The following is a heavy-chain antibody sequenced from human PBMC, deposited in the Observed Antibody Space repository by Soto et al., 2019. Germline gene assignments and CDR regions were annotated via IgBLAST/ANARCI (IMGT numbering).Heavy chain of an antibody. D-gene: IGHD4-17*01. Sequence: GGSLRLSCAASGFTFSSYEMNWVRQALGKGLEWVSYISSSGSTIYYADSVKGRFTISRDNAKNSLYLQMNSLRAEDTAVYYCARAMTSTAYGDYDFGMDVWGQGTTVTVSS. J-gene: IGHJ6*02. V-gene: IGHV3-48*03. CDR3: ARAMTSTAYGDYDFGMDV. CDR1: GFTFSSYE. CDR2: ISSSGSTI.